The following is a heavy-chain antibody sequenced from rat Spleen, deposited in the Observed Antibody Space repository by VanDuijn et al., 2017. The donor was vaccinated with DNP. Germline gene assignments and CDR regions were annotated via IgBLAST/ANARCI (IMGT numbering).Heavy chain of an antibody. V-gene: IGHV5-20*01. CDR3: TTRNSGYGGYFDY. CDR1: GFTFSDYA. CDR2: VSYGGDST. Sequence: EVQLVESGGGLVQPGRSLKLSCAASGFTFSDYAMAWVRQAPTRGLEWVASVSYGGDSTYYRDSVKGRFTISRDNGKSSLYLQMDSLRSEDTASYFCTTRNSGYGGYFDYWGQGVMVTVSS. J-gene: IGHJ2*01. D-gene: IGHD4-3*01.